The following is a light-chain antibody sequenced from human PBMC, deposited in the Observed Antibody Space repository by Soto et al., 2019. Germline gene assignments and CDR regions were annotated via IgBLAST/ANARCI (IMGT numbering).Light chain of an antibody. Sequence: DIQMTQSPSTLSASVGDRVTITCRASQSISSWLAWYQQKPGKAPKLLIYDASSLESGVPSRFSGSGSGTEFTLTISSLQPDDFATYYCQQYNSYVTFGQGTKVELK. CDR2: DAS. CDR3: QQYNSYVT. CDR1: QSISSW. J-gene: IGKJ1*01. V-gene: IGKV1-5*01.